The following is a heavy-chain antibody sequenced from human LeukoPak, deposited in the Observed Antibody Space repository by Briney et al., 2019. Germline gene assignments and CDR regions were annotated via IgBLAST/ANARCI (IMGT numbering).Heavy chain of an antibody. V-gene: IGHV4-39*07. CDR2: ISHRVNT. CDR3: ARDKRVAVAGTYIYYYYMDV. CDR1: GDSISTSNNY. J-gene: IGHJ6*03. D-gene: IGHD6-19*01. Sequence: SETLSLTCSVSGDSISTSNNYWGWIRQPSGKGLEWIGCISHRVNTYYNPSLKSRVTMSVDTSKDQFSLKLSSVTAADTAVYYCARDKRVAVAGTYIYYYYMDVWGNGTTVTISS.